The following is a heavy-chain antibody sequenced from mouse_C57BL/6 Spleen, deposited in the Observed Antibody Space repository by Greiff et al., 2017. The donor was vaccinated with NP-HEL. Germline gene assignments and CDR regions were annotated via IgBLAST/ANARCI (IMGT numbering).Heavy chain of an antibody. CDR2: IYPSDSET. V-gene: IGHV1-61*01. CDR1: GYTFTSYW. J-gene: IGHJ4*01. D-gene: IGHD2-4*01. CDR3: AIYYDYDGAMDY. Sequence: VQLQQPGAELVRPGSSVKLSCKASGYTFTSYWMDWVKQRPGQGLEWIGNIYPSDSETHYNQKFKDKATLTVDKSSSTAYMQLSSLTSEDSAVYYCAIYYDYDGAMDYWGQGTSVTVSS.